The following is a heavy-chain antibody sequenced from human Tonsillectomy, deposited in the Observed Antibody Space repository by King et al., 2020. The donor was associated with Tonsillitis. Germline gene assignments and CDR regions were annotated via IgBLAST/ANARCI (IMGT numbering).Heavy chain of an antibody. CDR1: GDSVSSSSVA. V-gene: IGHV6-1*01. Sequence: VQLPQSGPGLLKPSQTLSLTCAISGDSVSSSSVAWNWIRQSPSRGLEWLGRTYYRSKLYNDYAVSVKSRITINPDTSKNQFSLQLNSVTPEDTAVYYCARDNGDYLYYCYGMDVWGQGTTVTVSS. J-gene: IGHJ6*02. CDR3: ARDNGDYLYYCYGMDV. CDR2: TYYRSKLYN. D-gene: IGHD4-17*01.